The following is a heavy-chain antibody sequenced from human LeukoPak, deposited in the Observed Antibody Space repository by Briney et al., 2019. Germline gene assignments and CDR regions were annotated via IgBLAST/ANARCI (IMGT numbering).Heavy chain of an antibody. D-gene: IGHD3-22*01. Sequence: GGSLRLSCAASGFTFSGYAMSWVRQAPGKGLEWVSAISGSGGSTYYADSVKGRFTISRDNSKNTLYLQMDSLRAEDTAVYYCARDRFRYDSSSYYYIFDYWGQGTLVTVSS. J-gene: IGHJ4*02. CDR1: GFTFSGYA. V-gene: IGHV3-23*01. CDR3: ARDRFRYDSSSYYYIFDY. CDR2: ISGSGGST.